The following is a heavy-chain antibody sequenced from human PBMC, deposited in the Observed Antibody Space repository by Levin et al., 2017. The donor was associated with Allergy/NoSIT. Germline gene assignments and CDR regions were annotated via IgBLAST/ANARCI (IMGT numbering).Heavy chain of an antibody. D-gene: IGHD3-22*01. J-gene: IGHJ6*02. Sequence: LSLTCAASGFPFSSYAMHWVRQAPGKGLEWVATIAYDGSNKYNADSVKGRFTISRDDSKNTLYLRMNTLRVEDTAVYYCAREVGPIVVVRGMDVWGQGTTVIVSS. CDR3: AREVGPIVVVRGMDV. CDR2: IAYDGSNK. CDR1: GFPFSSYA. V-gene: IGHV3-30-3*01.